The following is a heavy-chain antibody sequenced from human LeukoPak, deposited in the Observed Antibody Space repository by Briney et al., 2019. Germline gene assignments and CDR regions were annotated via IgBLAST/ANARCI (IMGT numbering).Heavy chain of an antibody. D-gene: IGHD1-26*01. Sequence: PSETLSLTCAVYNGSFSGYYWSWIRQPPGKGLEWIGEINHSGSTHYNPSLKSRVTISVDTSKNQFSLKLSSVTAADTAVYYCARSIVGPGTSYFDQWGQGTLVAVSS. V-gene: IGHV4-34*01. J-gene: IGHJ4*02. CDR1: NGSFSGYY. CDR3: ARSIVGPGTSYFDQ. CDR2: INHSGST.